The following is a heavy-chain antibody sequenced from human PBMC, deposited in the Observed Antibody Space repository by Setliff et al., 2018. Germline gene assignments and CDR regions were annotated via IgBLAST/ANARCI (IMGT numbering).Heavy chain of an antibody. D-gene: IGHD4-17*01. J-gene: IGHJ3*02. CDR1: GGSISTYY. CDR3: ARHENDYGDYDDAFDI. Sequence: SETLSLTCTVPGGSISTYYWSWIRQPPGKGLEWIGYIYYSGRTNYNPSLRSRVTISVDTSKNQFSLKVSSVTAADTAVYYCARHENDYGDYDDAFDIWGQGTMVT. CDR2: IYYSGRT. V-gene: IGHV4-59*08.